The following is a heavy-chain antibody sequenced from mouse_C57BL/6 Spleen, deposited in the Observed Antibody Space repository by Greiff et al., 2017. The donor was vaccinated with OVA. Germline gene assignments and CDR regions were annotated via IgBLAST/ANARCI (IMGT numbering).Heavy chain of an antibody. V-gene: IGHV1-69*01. CDR3: ARGYDGRYFDY. D-gene: IGHD2-2*01. CDR2: LDPSDSYT. Sequence: QVQLQQPGAELVMPGASVKLSCKASGYTFTSYWMHWVKQRPGQGLEWIGELDPSDSYTNYNQKFKGKSTLTVDKSSSTAYMQLSSLTSEDSAVYYCARGYDGRYFDYWGQGTTLTVSS. J-gene: IGHJ2*01. CDR1: GYTFTSYW.